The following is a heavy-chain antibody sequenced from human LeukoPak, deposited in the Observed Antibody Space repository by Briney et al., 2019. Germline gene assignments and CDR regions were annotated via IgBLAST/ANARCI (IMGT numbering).Heavy chain of an antibody. CDR1: GGSISSYY. J-gene: IGHJ6*02. CDR2: IYTSGST. CDR3: ARDTMVRGVIDYYYYGMDV. V-gene: IGHV4-4*07. Sequence: SETLSLTCTVSGGSISSYYWSWIRQPAGKGLEWIGRIYTSGSTNYNPSLKSRVTMSVDTSKNQFSLKLSSVTAADTAVYYCARDTMVRGVIDYYYYGMDVWGQGTTVTVSS. D-gene: IGHD3-10*01.